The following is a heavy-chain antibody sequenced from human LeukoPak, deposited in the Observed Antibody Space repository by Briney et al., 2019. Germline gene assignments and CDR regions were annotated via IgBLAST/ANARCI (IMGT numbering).Heavy chain of an antibody. D-gene: IGHD2-8*01. CDR3: ASEYCSSAVCYTPGPSNY. CDR1: GFTLSSYW. V-gene: IGHV3-7*01. CDR2: IKHDGSEK. Sequence: GGSLRLSCAASGFTLSSYWMSWVRQAPGKGLEWVGNIKHDGSEKYYVDSVKGRFTISRDNAKNSLYLQMNSLRAEDTAVYYCASEYCSSAVCYTPGPSNYWGQGTLVTVSS. J-gene: IGHJ4*02.